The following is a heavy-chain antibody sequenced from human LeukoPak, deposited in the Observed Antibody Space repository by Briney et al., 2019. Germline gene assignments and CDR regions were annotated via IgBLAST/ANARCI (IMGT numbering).Heavy chain of an antibody. CDR1: GFTFSSYA. J-gene: IGHJ5*02. Sequence: PGGSLRLSCAASGFTFSSYAMHWVRQAPGKGLEWVAVISYDGSNKYYADSVKGRFTISRDNSKNTLYLQMNSLRAEDTAVYYCARDLGGSEGSWGQGTLVTVSS. V-gene: IGHV3-30-3*01. CDR3: ARDLGGSEGS. D-gene: IGHD5-12*01. CDR2: ISYDGSNK.